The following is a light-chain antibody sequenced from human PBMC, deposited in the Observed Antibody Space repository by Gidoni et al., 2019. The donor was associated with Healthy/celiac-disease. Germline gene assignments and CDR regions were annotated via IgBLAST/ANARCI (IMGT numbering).Light chain of an antibody. CDR1: QSLLHSNAYNY. Sequence: DIVMTQSPLSLPVTPGEPASISCRSSQSLLHSNAYNYLDWYLQKPGQSPQLLIYLGSNRASGVPDRFSGSGSGTDFTLKISRVEAEDVGVYYCMQALQTPTFGQGTKLEIK. CDR2: LGS. V-gene: IGKV2-28*01. CDR3: MQALQTPT. J-gene: IGKJ2*01.